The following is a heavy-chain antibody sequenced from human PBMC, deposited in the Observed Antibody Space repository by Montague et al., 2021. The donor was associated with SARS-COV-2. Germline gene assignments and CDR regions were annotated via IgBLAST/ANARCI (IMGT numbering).Heavy chain of an antibody. Sequence: SETLSLTCSVSGYSISSGYYWGWIRQPPGKGLEWIGNIYHSGGTYYSPSLKSRVTVSVDTSKNQLSLRLSSVTAADTAVYYCARWYYGSGSYPHWGQGTLVTVSS. CDR1: GYSISSGYY. D-gene: IGHD3-10*01. CDR2: IYHSGGT. J-gene: IGHJ4*02. V-gene: IGHV4-38-2*01. CDR3: ARWYYGSGSYPH.